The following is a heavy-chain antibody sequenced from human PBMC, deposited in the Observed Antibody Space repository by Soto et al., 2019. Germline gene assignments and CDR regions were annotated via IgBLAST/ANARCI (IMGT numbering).Heavy chain of an antibody. Sequence: ASVKVSCKASGYTFTHYYIHWMRQAPGQGLEWMGVINPSSRSTSYAQRFQGRVTMTGDTSTTTVYMELSSLRSEDTAVFYCARSPYSSGSFYPFDYWGQGSGVTVSS. J-gene: IGHJ4*02. CDR3: ARSPYSSGSFYPFDY. V-gene: IGHV1-46*01. D-gene: IGHD3-22*01. CDR1: GYTFTHYY. CDR2: INPSSRST.